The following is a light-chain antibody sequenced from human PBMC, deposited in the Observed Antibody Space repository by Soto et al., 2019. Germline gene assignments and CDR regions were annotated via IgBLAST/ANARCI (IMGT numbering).Light chain of an antibody. Sequence: QSLLTHPPSASGTPGQRVTISCSGSSSNIGSNTVNWYQQLPGTAPKLLIYSNNQRPSGVPDRFSGSKSGTSASLAISGLQSEDEADYYCAAWDDSLNGFYVFGTGTKVTVL. J-gene: IGLJ1*01. CDR1: SSNIGSNT. CDR2: SNN. V-gene: IGLV1-44*01. CDR3: AAWDDSLNGFYV.